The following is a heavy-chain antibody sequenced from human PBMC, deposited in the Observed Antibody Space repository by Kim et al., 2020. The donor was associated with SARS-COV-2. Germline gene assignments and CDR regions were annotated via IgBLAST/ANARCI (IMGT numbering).Heavy chain of an antibody. D-gene: IGHD3-10*01. Sequence: SETLSLTCSVSGGSISSGSYYWAWIRQPPGKGLEWIGNRFHRGDSYYNPSLHSRVTISLDTSENRVSLTLTSVTAADTATYFCARLPLTAYGDLPHFDHWRQEIAVAISS. CDR2: RFHRGDS. V-gene: IGHV4-39*01. CDR3: ARLPLTAYGDLPHFDH. CDR1: GGSISSGSYY. J-gene: IGHJ4*02.